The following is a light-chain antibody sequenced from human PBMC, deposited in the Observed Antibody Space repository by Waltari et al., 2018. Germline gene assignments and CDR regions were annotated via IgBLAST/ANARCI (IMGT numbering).Light chain of an antibody. Sequence: EIVLTQSPGTLSLSPGERATLSCRASQSVSSSYLAWYQQKTGQAPRLLIYGASSRATCIPDRFSGSGSGTDFTLTISRLEPEDFAVYYCQQYGNSPPNTFGQGTRLEIK. J-gene: IGKJ5*01. V-gene: IGKV3-20*01. CDR3: QQYGNSPPNT. CDR2: GAS. CDR1: QSVSSSY.